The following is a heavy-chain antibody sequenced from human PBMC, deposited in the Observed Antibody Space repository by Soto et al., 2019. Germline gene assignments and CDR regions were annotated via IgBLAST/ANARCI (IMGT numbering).Heavy chain of an antibody. D-gene: IGHD6-25*01. J-gene: IGHJ6*03. V-gene: IGHV3-9*01. CDR2: IYWNSGII. Sequence: EVQLVESGGGLVQPGTSLRLSCAASGFTFGDYAMYWVRQAPGKGLEWVSGIYWNSGIIGYADSVKGRFTISRDNVKSLLYLHMNCLRDEDTALYYCTKEAAGYMDVWGKGTTVTVSS. CDR3: TKEAAGYMDV. CDR1: GFTFGDYA.